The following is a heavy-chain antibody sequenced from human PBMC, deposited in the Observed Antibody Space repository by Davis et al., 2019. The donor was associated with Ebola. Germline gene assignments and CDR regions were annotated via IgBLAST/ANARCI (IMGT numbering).Heavy chain of an antibody. Sequence: GESLKISCAASGFMFSNYDIHWVRQAPGKGLEWVANIKQDGSEKYYVDSVKGRFTISRDNAKNSLYLQMNSLRAEDTAVYYCAREGIAAAEADYWGQGTLVTVSS. CDR1: GFMFSNYD. J-gene: IGHJ4*02. V-gene: IGHV3-7*01. CDR3: AREGIAAAEADY. D-gene: IGHD6-13*01. CDR2: IKQDGSEK.